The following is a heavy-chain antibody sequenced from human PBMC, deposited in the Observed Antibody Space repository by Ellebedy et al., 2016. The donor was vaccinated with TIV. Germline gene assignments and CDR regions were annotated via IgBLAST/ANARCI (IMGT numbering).Heavy chain of an antibody. CDR1: GFVFNNCA. J-gene: IGHJ4*02. Sequence: PGGSLRLSCTASGFVFNNCAMHWVRQAPGKGLEWVAMIWYDGRNKAYGDSLKGRFSVSRDNSENTLYLQMNSLRAEDTAVYYCARGGDGHHPQQLDYWGQGTLVTVSS. D-gene: IGHD1-1*01. CDR3: ARGGDGHHPQQLDY. CDR2: IWYDGRNK. V-gene: IGHV3-33*01.